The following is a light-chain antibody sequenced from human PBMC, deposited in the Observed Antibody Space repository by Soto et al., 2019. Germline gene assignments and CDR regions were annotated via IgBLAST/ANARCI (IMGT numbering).Light chain of an antibody. V-gene: IGKV1-5*01. CDR1: QSISSW. J-gene: IGKJ1*01. CDR3: QQSYSTPWT. Sequence: DIQMTQSPSTLSASVGDRVTITCRASQSISSWLAWYQQKPGKAPKLLIYDASSLESGVPSRFSGSGSGTDFTLTISSLQPGDFATYYCQQSYSTPWTFGQGTRWIS. CDR2: DAS.